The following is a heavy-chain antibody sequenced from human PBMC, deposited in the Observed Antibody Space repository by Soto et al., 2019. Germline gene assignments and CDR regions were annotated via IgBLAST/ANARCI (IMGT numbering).Heavy chain of an antibody. V-gene: IGHV3-33*01. CDR1: GFTFSSYG. Sequence: QVQLVESGGGVVQPGRSLRLSCAASGFTFSSYGMHWVRQAPGKGLEWVAVIWYDGSNKYYADSVKGRFTISRDNSKNTLYLQMISLRAEDTAVYYCARDGGSSGYYYYFDYWGQGTLVTVSS. J-gene: IGHJ4*02. CDR2: IWYDGSNK. D-gene: IGHD3-22*01. CDR3: ARDGGSSGYYYYFDY.